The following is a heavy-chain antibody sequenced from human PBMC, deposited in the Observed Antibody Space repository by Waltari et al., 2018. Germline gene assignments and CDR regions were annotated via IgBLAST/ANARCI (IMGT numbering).Heavy chain of an antibody. D-gene: IGHD6-19*01. CDR1: GGSISSGSYY. CDR3: ARAVINSSGWYGSWFDP. V-gene: IGHV4-61*02. Sequence: QVQLQESGPGLVQPSQTLSLTCPVSGGSISSGSYYWGWIRQPAGKGREWIGRIYTSGSTNYNPSLKSRVTISVDTSKNQFSLKLSSVTAADTAVYYCARAVINSSGWYGSWFDPWGQGTLVTVSS. J-gene: IGHJ5*02. CDR2: IYTSGST.